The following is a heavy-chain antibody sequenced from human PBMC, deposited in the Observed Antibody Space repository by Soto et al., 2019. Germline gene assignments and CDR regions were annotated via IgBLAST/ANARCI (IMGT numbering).Heavy chain of an antibody. V-gene: IGHV3-23*01. CDR2: ISGSGGAS. Sequence: PGGSLRLSCAASVFTFSSYSMSWVRQAPGKGLEWVSAISGSGGASYYADSVKGRFTISRDNSKNTVYLQMNSLRAEDTAVYFCANAYCSSTSCRAEYLQHWGQGTLVTVSP. J-gene: IGHJ1*01. CDR3: ANAYCSSTSCRAEYLQH. CDR1: VFTFSSYS. D-gene: IGHD2-2*01.